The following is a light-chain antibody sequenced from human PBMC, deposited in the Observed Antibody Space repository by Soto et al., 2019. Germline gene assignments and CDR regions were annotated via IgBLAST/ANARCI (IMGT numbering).Light chain of an antibody. CDR1: TSVDSF. CDR3: QQYDSSRRT. J-gene: IGKJ1*01. Sequence: DTELTQYQATLSLRQGENATLSCRASTSVDSFLAWYQQKPGQPPRLLIFGSSTRATGVPVRFSGSGSGTGFTLTISRLEPEDFAVYYCQQYDSSRRTFGQGTKVDIK. CDR2: GSS. V-gene: IGKV3-20*01.